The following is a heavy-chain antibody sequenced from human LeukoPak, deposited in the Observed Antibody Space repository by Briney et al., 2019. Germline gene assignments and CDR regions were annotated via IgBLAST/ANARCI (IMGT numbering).Heavy chain of an antibody. Sequence: GGSLRLSCAASGFTFSSYGMHWVRQAPGKGLEGVAFIRYDGSNKYYADSVKGRFTISRDNSKNTLYLQMNSLRAEDTAVYYCAKARPKFGEGHYYMDVWGKGTTVTVSS. D-gene: IGHD3-10*01. V-gene: IGHV3-30*02. CDR2: IRYDGSNK. CDR3: AKARPKFGEGHYYMDV. J-gene: IGHJ6*03. CDR1: GFTFSSYG.